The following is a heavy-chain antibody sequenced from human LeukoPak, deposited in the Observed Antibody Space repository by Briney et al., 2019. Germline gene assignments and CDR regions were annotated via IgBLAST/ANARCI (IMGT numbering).Heavy chain of an antibody. V-gene: IGHV4-59*01. CDR2: IYYSGST. CDR1: GGSISSYY. CDR3: ARVWALSTPYGDYKRGYYYGMDV. D-gene: IGHD4-17*01. J-gene: IGHJ6*02. Sequence: SETLSLTCTVSGGSISSYYWSWIRQPPGKGLEGIGYIYYSGSTNYNPSLKSRVTKSVDTSKNQFSLKLSSVTAADTAVYYCARVWALSTPYGDYKRGYYYGMDVWGQGTTVTVSS.